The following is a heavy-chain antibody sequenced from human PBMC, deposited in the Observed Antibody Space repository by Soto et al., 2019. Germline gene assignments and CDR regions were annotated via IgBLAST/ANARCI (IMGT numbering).Heavy chain of an antibody. CDR3: ARNLAGGGSYFDY. Sequence: QVQLVQSGAEVKKPGASVKVSCKASGYTFTSYAMHWVRQAPGQRLEWMGWINAGNGNTKYSQKFQGRVTITRDTSAGTAYMELSSLRSEDTAVYYCARNLAGGGSYFDYWGQGTLVTVSS. CDR1: GYTFTSYA. V-gene: IGHV1-3*01. D-gene: IGHD3-16*01. J-gene: IGHJ4*02. CDR2: INAGNGNT.